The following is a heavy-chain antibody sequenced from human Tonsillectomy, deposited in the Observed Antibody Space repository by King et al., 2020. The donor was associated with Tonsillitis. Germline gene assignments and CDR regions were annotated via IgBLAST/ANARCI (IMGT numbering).Heavy chain of an antibody. CDR2: IRYDGSNK. V-gene: IGHV3-30*02. J-gene: IGHJ4*02. D-gene: IGHD1-26*01. CDR1: GFIFSAFG. Sequence: VQLVESGGGVVQPGGSLRLSCAASGFIFSAFGMHWVRQAPGKGLEWVAFIRYDGSNKYYADSVKGRFTISRDNSKNTLYLQMNSLRAEDTAVYYCAKARGSYGFVFDYWGQGTLVTVSS. CDR3: AKARGSYGFVFDY.